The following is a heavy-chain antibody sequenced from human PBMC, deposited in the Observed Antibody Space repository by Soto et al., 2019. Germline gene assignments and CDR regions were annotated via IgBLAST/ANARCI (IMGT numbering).Heavy chain of an antibody. V-gene: IGHV1-69*06. CDR2: IIPIFGTA. D-gene: IGHD2-15*01. Sequence: SVKVSCKASGGTFSSYAISWVRQAPGQGLEWMGGIIPIFGTANYAQKFQGRVTITADKSTSTAYMELSSLRSEDTAVYYCARANRRYCSGGSCYWFDPWGQGTLVTVSS. CDR1: GGTFSSYA. CDR3: ARANRRYCSGGSCYWFDP. J-gene: IGHJ5*02.